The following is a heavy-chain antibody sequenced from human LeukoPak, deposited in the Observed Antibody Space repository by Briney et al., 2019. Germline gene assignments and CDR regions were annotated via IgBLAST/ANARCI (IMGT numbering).Heavy chain of an antibody. CDR2: INANSGVT. Sequence: GASVKVSCKTSGYTFADYFIHWVRQAPGQGLEWMGRINANSGVTEYQQKFQGRVTMTRGTSVSTAYVEVNWLISDDTAIYYCARDVSSTPNWEFDYWGQGTLVTVSS. V-gene: IGHV1-2*06. CDR1: GYTFADYF. D-gene: IGHD1-26*01. CDR3: ARDVSSTPNWEFDY. J-gene: IGHJ4*02.